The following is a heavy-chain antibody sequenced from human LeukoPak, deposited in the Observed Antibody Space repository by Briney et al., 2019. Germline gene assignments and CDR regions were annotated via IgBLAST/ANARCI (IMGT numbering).Heavy chain of an antibody. J-gene: IGHJ6*04. CDR2: ISSSGSTI. CDR3: ARATYDTNFYGSGPRWMDV. Sequence: GGSLRLSCAASGFTFSDYYMSWIRQAPGKGLEWVSYISSSGSTIYYADSVKGRFTISRDNAKNSLYLQMNSLRAEDTAVYYCARATYDTNFYGSGPRWMDVWGKGTTVTISS. D-gene: IGHD3-10*01. CDR1: GFTFSDYY. V-gene: IGHV3-11*04.